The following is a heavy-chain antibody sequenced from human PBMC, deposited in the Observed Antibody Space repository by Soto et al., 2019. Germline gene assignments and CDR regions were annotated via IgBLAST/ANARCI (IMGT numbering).Heavy chain of an antibody. V-gene: IGHV1-69*01. CDR1: GGTFSNYA. D-gene: IGHD1-26*01. CDR3: ARDLGRVGGATLNWFDP. CDR2: IIPIFGTA. Sequence: QVQLVQSGAEVKKPGSSVKVSCKASGGTFSNYAISWVRQAPGQGLEWMGGIIPIFGTANYAQKFQGRVTITADEYTSTAYMELSSLRSEDTAVYYCARDLGRVGGATLNWFDPWGQGTLVTVSS. J-gene: IGHJ5*02.